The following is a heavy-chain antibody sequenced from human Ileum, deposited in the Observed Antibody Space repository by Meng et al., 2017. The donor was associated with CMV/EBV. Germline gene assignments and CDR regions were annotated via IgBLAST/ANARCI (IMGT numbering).Heavy chain of an antibody. J-gene: IGHJ4*02. CDR2: ISVYNGNT. Sequence: QIQLVQSGAEVKKPXASVKVSCKASGYTFSDYGITWVRQAPGQGLEWMGWISVYNGNTKYAQKVQGRVTLTTDTSTNTAYMELRSLRFDDTAVYYCAREGVGYCGGDCYSEYWGQGTLGTVSS. CDR1: GYTFSDYG. CDR3: AREGVGYCGGDCYSEY. D-gene: IGHD2-21*02. V-gene: IGHV1-18*01.